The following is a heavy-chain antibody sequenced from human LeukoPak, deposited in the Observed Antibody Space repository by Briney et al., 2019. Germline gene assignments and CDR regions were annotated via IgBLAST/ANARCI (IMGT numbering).Heavy chain of an antibody. D-gene: IGHD2-15*01. CDR1: GFSVSPAY. CDR2: INRSGST. CDR3: ARGPVAGYCSV. Sequence: PGGSLRLSCTASGFSVSPAYMTWIRQPPGKGLEWIGEINRSGSTTYNPSLKSRVTISVDTSTYHFSLNLNSVTAADTAVYYCARGPVAGYCSVWGQGTTVTVSS. J-gene: IGHJ6*02. V-gene: IGHV4-34*01.